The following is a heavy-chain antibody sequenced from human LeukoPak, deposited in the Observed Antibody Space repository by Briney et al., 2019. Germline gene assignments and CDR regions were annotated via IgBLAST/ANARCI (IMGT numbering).Heavy chain of an antibody. D-gene: IGHD2-21*01. CDR3: AGYYGGKFDY. Sequence: GGSLRLSCAASGFAVSSNYMSWVRQAPGKGLEWVSLIYISEVTKYTDSVKGRFTISRDNSKNTLYLQMNSLSAEDTAVYYCAGYYGGKFDYWGQGTLVTVSS. J-gene: IGHJ4*02. CDR1: GFAVSSNY. V-gene: IGHV3-66*02. CDR2: IYISEVT.